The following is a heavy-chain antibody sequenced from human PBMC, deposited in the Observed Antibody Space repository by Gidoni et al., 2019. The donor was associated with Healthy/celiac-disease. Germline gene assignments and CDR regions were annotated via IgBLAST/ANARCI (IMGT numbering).Heavy chain of an antibody. D-gene: IGHD3-3*01. CDR1: GFTFSSSA. CDR3: AREFWSGYYVGWADGFDY. Sequence: QVQLVESGGGVVQPGRSLRLSCAASGFTFSSSAMHWVRQAPGKGLEWVAVISYDGSNKYYADSVKGRFTISRDNSKNTLYLQMNSLRAEDTAVYYCAREFWSGYYVGWADGFDYWGQGTLVTVSS. CDR2: ISYDGSNK. V-gene: IGHV3-30-3*01. J-gene: IGHJ4*02.